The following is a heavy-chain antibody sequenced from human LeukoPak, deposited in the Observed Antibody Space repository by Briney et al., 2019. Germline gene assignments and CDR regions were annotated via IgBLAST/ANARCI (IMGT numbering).Heavy chain of an antibody. CDR1: GFTFSSYS. CDR3: ARAVPYYYGSGSYSPFYYYYYMDV. J-gene: IGHJ6*03. V-gene: IGHV3-21*01. D-gene: IGHD3-10*01. CDR2: ISSSSSCI. Sequence: GGSLRLSCAASGFTFSSYSMNWVRQAPGKGLEWVSSISSSSSCIYYADSVKGRFTISRDNAKTSLYLQMNSLRAEDTAVYYCARAVPYYYGSGSYSPFYYYYYMDVWGKGTTVTVSS.